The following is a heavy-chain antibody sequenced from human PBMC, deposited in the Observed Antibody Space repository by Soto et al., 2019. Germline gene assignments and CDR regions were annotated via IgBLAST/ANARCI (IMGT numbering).Heavy chain of an antibody. CDR1: GGTFSSYT. D-gene: IGHD3-10*01. Sequence: GASVKVSCKASGGTFSSYTISWVRQAPGQRLEWMGRIIPILSIANYAQKFQGRVTITADKSTSTAYMELSSLGSEDTAVYYCASLFSYGSGSYYNGSVDYWGQGTLVTVSS. J-gene: IGHJ4*02. V-gene: IGHV1-69*02. CDR2: IIPILSIA. CDR3: ASLFSYGSGSYYNGSVDY.